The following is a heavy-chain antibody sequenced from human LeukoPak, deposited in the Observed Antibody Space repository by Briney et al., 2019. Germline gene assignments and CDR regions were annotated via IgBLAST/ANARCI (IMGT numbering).Heavy chain of an antibody. CDR2: IYPGDSDT. V-gene: IGHV5-51*01. CDR3: ARQDTDYYDSSGFRFYGMDV. CDR1: GYSFTSYW. J-gene: IGHJ6*02. Sequence: GGSLKISCKGSGYSFTSYWIGWVRQMPGKGLEWMGIIYPGDSDTRYSPSFQGQVTISADKSISTAYLQWSSLKASDTAMYYCARQDTDYYDSSGFRFYGMDVWGQGTTVTVSS. D-gene: IGHD3-22*01.